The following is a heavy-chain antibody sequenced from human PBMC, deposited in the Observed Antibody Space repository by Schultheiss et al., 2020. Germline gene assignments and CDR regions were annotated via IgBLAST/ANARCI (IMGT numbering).Heavy chain of an antibody. Sequence: GGSLRLSCAASGFTFSSYAMHWVRQAPGKGLEYVSAISSNGGSTYYANSVKGRFTISRDNSKNTMYLQMGSLRAEDMAVYYCARSVGYCSGGSCYHSRYYYYYSYMDVWGKGTTVTVSS. CDR2: ISSNGGST. V-gene: IGHV3-64*01. CDR1: GFTFSSYA. CDR3: ARSVGYCSGGSCYHSRYYYYYSYMDV. D-gene: IGHD2-15*01. J-gene: IGHJ6*03.